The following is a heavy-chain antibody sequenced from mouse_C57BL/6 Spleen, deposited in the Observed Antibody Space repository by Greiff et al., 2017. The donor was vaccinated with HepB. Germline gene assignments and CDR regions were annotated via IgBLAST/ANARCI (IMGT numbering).Heavy chain of an antibody. V-gene: IGHV6-3*01. Sequence: EVKVEESGGGLVQPGGSMKLSCVASGFTFSNYWMNWVRQSPEKGLEWVAQIRLKSDNYATHYAESVKGRFTISRDDSTSSVYLQMNNLRAEDTGIYYCPGPLDLFFAYWGQGTLVTVSA. J-gene: IGHJ3*01. CDR1: GFTFSNYW. CDR3: PGPLDLFFAY. D-gene: IGHD1-1*01. CDR2: IRLKSDNYAT.